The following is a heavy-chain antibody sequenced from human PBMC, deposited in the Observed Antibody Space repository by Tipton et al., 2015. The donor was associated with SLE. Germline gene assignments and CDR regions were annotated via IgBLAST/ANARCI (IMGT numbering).Heavy chain of an antibody. V-gene: IGHV4-34*01. J-gene: IGHJ1*01. Sequence: GLVKPSETLSLTCAVYGGSFSGYYWSWIRQPPGKGLEWIGEINHSGSTFYNPSLKSRVTISVDTSKNQFSLYLRSVTAADTAVYYCARETPVYYYGSGSLHWGERNLVTVSS. CDR3: ARETPVYYYGSGSLH. CDR2: INHSGST. CDR1: GGSFSGYY. D-gene: IGHD3-10*01.